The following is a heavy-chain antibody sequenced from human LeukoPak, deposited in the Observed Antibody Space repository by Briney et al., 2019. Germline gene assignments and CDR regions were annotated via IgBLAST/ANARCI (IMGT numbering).Heavy chain of an antibody. J-gene: IGHJ4*02. D-gene: IGHD2-2*01. V-gene: IGHV3-21*01. CDR1: GFTFSSYS. CDR2: ISSSSSYI. Sequence: GGSLRLSCAASGFTFSSYSMNWVRQAPGKGLEWVSSISSSSSYIYYADSVKGRFTISRDNAKNSLYLQMNSLRAEDTAVYYCARDEFGRYCSSTSCSRYTPIDYWGQGTLVTVSS. CDR3: ARDEFGRYCSSTSCSRYTPIDY.